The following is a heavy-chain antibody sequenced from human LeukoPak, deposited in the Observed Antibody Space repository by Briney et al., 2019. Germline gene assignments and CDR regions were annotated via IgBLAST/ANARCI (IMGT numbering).Heavy chain of an antibody. D-gene: IGHD2-21*01. CDR1: GFTFDDYA. CDR3: AGGVVGAFDI. CDR2: LNWNGGST. Sequence: GGSLRLACAAYGFTFDDYAMSWVRQVPGKGLEWVSGLNWNGGSTGYADSVQGRFTISRDNAKNSLYLQMNSLRAEDTALYYCAGGVVGAFDIWGQGTMVTVSS. J-gene: IGHJ3*02. V-gene: IGHV3-20*04.